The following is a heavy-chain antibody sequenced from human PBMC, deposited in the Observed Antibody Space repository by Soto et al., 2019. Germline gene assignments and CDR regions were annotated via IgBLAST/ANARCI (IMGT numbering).Heavy chain of an antibody. Sequence: QVQLVQSGAEVKKPGSSVSVSCTASGDTFNFYTISWVRQVPGQGPEWMGRIIPMLGMSNYAQKFQGRVTIMADKFTSTVYMNLSGLTSEDTAVYYCATNYGSGSTHFDYWGQGTLVTVSS. V-gene: IGHV1-69*02. CDR3: ATNYGSGSTHFDY. D-gene: IGHD3-10*01. J-gene: IGHJ4*02. CDR1: GDTFNFYT. CDR2: IIPMLGMS.